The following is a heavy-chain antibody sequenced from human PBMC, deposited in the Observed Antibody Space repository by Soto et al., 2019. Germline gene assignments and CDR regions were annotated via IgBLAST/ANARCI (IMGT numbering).Heavy chain of an antibody. CDR3: AKRYSGYDFDY. CDR2: ISYDGSNK. Sequence: GGSLRLSSAALGFTLSGYGIHWVRQARGKVVEWVAVISYDGSNKYYADSVKGRFTIARDNSKTTLDLQMNSLRAEDTVVYYCAKRYSGYDFDYWGQGTLVTVSS. D-gene: IGHD5-12*01. V-gene: IGHV3-30*18. J-gene: IGHJ4*02. CDR1: GFTLSGYG.